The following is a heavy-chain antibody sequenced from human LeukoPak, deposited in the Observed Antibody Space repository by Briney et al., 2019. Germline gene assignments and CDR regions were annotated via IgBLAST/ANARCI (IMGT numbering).Heavy chain of an antibody. J-gene: IGHJ1*01. CDR1: GFTFSSYG. V-gene: IGHV3-30*02. CDR2: IRYDGSNK. CDR3: AKGLWFGELFAQYFQH. Sequence: PGGSLRLSCAASGFTFSSYGMHWVRQAPGKGLEWVAFIRYDGSNKYYADSVKGRFTISRDNSKNTLYLQMSSLRAEDTAVYYCAKGLWFGELFAQYFQHWGQGTLVTVSS. D-gene: IGHD3-10*01.